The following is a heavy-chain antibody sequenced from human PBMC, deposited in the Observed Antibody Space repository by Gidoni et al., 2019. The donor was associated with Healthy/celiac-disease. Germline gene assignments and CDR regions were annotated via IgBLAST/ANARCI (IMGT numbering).Heavy chain of an antibody. J-gene: IGHJ6*02. D-gene: IGHD6-19*01. V-gene: IGHV3-64D*06. CDR2: ISNNGGST. CDR1: GFTFSSYA. Sequence: EVQLVESGGGLVQPGGSLRLSCSASGFTFSSYAKHWVRQAPGKGLEYVSAISNNGGSTYYADSVKGRFTISRDNSKNTLYLQMSSLRAEDTAVYYCVKGLAVAGYYYYGMDVWGQGTTVTVSS. CDR3: VKGLAVAGYYYYGMDV.